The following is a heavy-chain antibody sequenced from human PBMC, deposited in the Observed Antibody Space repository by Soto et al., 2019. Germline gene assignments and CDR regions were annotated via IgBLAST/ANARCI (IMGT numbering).Heavy chain of an antibody. V-gene: IGHV5-51*01. CDR3: ARRGSSGWYSAAY. CDR2: IYPGDSET. J-gene: IGHJ4*02. Sequence: GESLKISCKGSGNSFTNYWVAWVRQIPGKGLEWMGIIYPGDSETRYSPSFQGQVTMSVDKSISTAYLQWSSLKASDTAMYYCARRGSSGWYSAAYWGQGTLVTVSS. CDR1: GNSFTNYW. D-gene: IGHD6-19*01.